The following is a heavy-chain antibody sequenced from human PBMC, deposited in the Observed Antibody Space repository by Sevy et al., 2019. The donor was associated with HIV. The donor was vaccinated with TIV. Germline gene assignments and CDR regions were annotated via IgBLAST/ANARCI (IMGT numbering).Heavy chain of an antibody. J-gene: IGHJ4*02. CDR3: AKDTSAAARRGAFDY. CDR1: GFTFDDYA. D-gene: IGHD6-13*01. V-gene: IGHV3-9*01. CDR2: ISWKSGGI. Sequence: GGSLRLSCVASGFTFDDYAMHWVRQAPGKGLEWVSGISWKSGGIGYADSVKGRLTISRDNVKNSLYLQMNSLRAEDTALYYCAKDTSAAARRGAFDYWGQGTLVTVSS.